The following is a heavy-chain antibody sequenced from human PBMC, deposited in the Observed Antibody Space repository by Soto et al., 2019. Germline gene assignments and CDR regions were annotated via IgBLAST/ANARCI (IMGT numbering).Heavy chain of an antibody. J-gene: IGHJ3*02. CDR3: ARPAPQHFDI. D-gene: IGHD1-1*01. CDR2: INHSGST. CDR1: GGSFSGYY. Sequence: SETLSLTCAVYGGSFSGYYWSWIRQPPGKGLEWIGEINHSGSTNYNPSLKSRVTISVDTSKNQFSLKLSSVTAADTAVYYCARPAPQHFDIWGQGTMVTVSS. V-gene: IGHV4-34*01.